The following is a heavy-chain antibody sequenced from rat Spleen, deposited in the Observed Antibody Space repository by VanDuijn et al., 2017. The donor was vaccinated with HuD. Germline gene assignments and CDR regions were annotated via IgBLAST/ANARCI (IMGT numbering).Heavy chain of an antibody. Sequence: EVQLVESDGGLVQPGRSLKLSCAASGFTFSDYYMAWVRQAPTKGLEWVATISYDGSSTYYRDSVKGRFTISRDNAKSTLYLQMGSLRSEDTATYYCVNTYYGYWFGYWGQGVMVTVSS. D-gene: IGHD1-9*01. CDR3: VNTYYGYWFGY. CDR2: ISYDGSST. V-gene: IGHV5-29*01. J-gene: IGHJ2*01. CDR1: GFTFSDYY.